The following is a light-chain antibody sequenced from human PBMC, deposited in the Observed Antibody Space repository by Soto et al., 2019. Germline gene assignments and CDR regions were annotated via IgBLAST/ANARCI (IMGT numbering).Light chain of an antibody. V-gene: IGKV3-11*01. Sequence: EIVFTHSPSTLSLSPVERATLSCRASQSISNSLAWYQQKPGQAPSLLIFDASKRATGIPARFSGSGSGTDSTLTITSLEPEDFAVYYCQQSAIWRGVNFGPGTKVDIK. CDR2: DAS. CDR1: QSISNS. CDR3: QQSAIWRGVN. J-gene: IGKJ3*01.